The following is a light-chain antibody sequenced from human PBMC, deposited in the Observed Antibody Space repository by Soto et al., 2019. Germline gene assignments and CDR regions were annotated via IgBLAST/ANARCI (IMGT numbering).Light chain of an antibody. CDR3: QQYGSSPGT. V-gene: IGKV3-20*01. CDR1: QSVSSSY. Sequence: EIVLTQSPGTLSLSPGERATLSCRASQSVSSSYLAWYQQKPGQAPRLLIYGASSRATGIPDRFSGSGSGTDFPLTISSLEPEDFAVYYCQQYGSSPGTFGQGTKVELK. J-gene: IGKJ1*01. CDR2: GAS.